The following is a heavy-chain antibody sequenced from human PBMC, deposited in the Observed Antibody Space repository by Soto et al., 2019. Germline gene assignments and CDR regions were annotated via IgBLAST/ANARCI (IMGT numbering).Heavy chain of an antibody. CDR1: GGSFSGYY. J-gene: IGHJ4*02. Sequence: SETLSLTCAVYGGSFSGYYWTWIRQSPEKGLEWIGEVNHSGTTYYNPSLKTRVTISVHTPKNQFSLKMSSVTAADTAVYYCARGVGYCSSINCYSSRRLRFDSWGQGTLVTVSS. V-gene: IGHV4-34*01. D-gene: IGHD2-2*01. CDR2: VNHSGTT. CDR3: ARGVGYCSSINCYSSRRLRFDS.